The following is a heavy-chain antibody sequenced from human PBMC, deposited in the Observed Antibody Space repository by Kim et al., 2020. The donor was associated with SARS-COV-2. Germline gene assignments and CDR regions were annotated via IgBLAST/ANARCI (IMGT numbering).Heavy chain of an antibody. J-gene: IGHJ4*02. CDR3: AREFDCSSGACYSWLDF. CDR2: IHTRKGT. CDR1: GASISSYY. V-gene: IGHV4-4*07. Sequence: SETLSLTCNVSGASISSYYWSWIRQPAGQGLEWIGRIHTRKGTTYIPSLTSRLSMSVDTSRSQFSLRLSSVTAADTAVYYCAREFDCSSGACYSWLDFWGQGTLVTVSS. D-gene: IGHD2-15*01.